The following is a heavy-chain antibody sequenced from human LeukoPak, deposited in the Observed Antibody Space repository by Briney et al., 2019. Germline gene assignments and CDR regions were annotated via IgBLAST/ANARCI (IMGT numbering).Heavy chain of an antibody. J-gene: IGHJ4*02. D-gene: IGHD6-19*01. V-gene: IGHV3-21*01. CDR3: ARVRIAVAGVFDY. CDR1: GFTFSSCS. CDR2: ISSSSSYI. Sequence: GGSLRLSCAASGFTFSSCSMNWVRQAPGKGLEWVSSISSSSSYIYYADSVKGRFTISRDNAKNSLYLQMNSLRAEDTAVYYCARVRIAVAGVFDYWGQGTLVTVSS.